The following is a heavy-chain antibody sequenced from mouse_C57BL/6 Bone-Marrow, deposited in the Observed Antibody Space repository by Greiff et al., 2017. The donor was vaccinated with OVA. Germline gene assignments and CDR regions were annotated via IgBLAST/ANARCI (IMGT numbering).Heavy chain of an antibody. D-gene: IGHD2-1*01. V-gene: IGHV1-64*01. Sequence: QVQLQQPGAELVKPGASVKLSCKASGYTFTSYWMHWVKQRPGQGLEWIGMIHPNSGSTNYNEKFKSKATLTVDKSSSTAYMQLSSLTSEDSAVYYCKAPYRDYGTSDWYFDVWGTGTTVTVSS. CDR2: IHPNSGST. J-gene: IGHJ1*03. CDR1: GYTFTSYW. CDR3: KAPYRDYGTSDWYFDV.